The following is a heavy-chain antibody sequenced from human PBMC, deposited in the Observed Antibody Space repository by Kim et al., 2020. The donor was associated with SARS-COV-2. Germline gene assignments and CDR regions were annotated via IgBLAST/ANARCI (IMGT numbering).Heavy chain of an antibody. CDR1: GFTFGDYA. CDR3: TREGYSSSWYYYYYYGMDV. CDR2: IRSKAYGGTT. Sequence: GGSLRLSCTASGFTFGDYAMSWFRQAPGKGLEWVGFIRSKAYGGTTEYAASVKGRFTISRDDSKSIAYLQMNSLKTEDTAVYYCTREGYSSSWYYYYYYGMDVWGQGTTVSVSS. D-gene: IGHD6-13*01. J-gene: IGHJ6*02. V-gene: IGHV3-49*03.